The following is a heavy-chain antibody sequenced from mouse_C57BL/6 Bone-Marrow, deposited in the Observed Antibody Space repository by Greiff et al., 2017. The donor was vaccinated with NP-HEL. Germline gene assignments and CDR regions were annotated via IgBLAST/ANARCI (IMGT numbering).Heavy chain of an antibody. D-gene: IGHD2-1*01. CDR2: INPNNGGT. CDR3: AREPSEGNPCAMDY. V-gene: IGHV1-18*01. Sequence: EVQLQQSGPELVKPGASVKIPCKASGYTFTDYNMDWVKQSPGKSLEWIGDINPNNGGTIYNQKFKGKATLTVDKSSSTAYMELRSLTSEDTAVYYCAREPSEGNPCAMDYWGKGTSVTVSS. CDR1: GYTFTDYN. J-gene: IGHJ4*01.